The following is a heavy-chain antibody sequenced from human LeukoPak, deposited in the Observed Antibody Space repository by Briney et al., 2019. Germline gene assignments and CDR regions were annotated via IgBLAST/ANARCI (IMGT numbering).Heavy chain of an antibody. CDR3: AKDLRVIVVTYYMDV. V-gene: IGHV3-23*01. CDR2: ISGSGGST. CDR1: GFTFSSYA. Sequence: GGSLRLSCAASGFTFSSYAMSWVRQAPGKGLEWVSAISGSGGSTYYADSVKGRFTIPRDNSKNTLYLQMNSLRAEDTAAYYCAKDLRVIVVTYYMDVWGKGTTVTVSS. J-gene: IGHJ6*03. D-gene: IGHD2-2*01.